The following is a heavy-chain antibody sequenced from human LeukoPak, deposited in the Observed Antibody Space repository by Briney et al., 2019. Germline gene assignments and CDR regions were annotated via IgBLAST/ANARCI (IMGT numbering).Heavy chain of an antibody. V-gene: IGHV4-4*07. D-gene: IGHD5-12*01. Sequence: SETLTLTCTVSGGSISNYYWSWIRQPAGKGLEWIGRIYSSGTTIYNPSLKSRVTMSVDTSKNQFSLKLSSVTAADTAVYFCASGSSGYDPWGQGTLVTVSS. J-gene: IGHJ5*02. CDR3: ASGSSGYDP. CDR2: IYSSGTT. CDR1: GGSISNYY.